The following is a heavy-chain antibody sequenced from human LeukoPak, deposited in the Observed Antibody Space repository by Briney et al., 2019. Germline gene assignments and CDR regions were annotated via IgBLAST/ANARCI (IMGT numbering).Heavy chain of an antibody. Sequence: PGGSLRLSCAVSGFTFRNYGMSWVRQAPGKGLEWVSVVSDSGSSAYYADSVKGRSTISRDNSKNTLYLQMNSLRAEDTAVYYCAKGSSGSYYSHFDYWGQGTLVTVSS. CDR1: GFTFRNYG. J-gene: IGHJ4*02. D-gene: IGHD3-10*01. CDR3: AKGSSGSYYSHFDY. CDR2: VSDSGSSA. V-gene: IGHV3-23*01.